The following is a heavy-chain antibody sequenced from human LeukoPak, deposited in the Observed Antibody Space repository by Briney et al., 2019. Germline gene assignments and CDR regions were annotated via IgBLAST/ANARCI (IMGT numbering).Heavy chain of an antibody. CDR1: GGSISDTNW. CDR2: VNLQGST. V-gene: IGHV4-4*02. J-gene: IGHJ4*02. CDR3: AREGGPYRPLDY. Sequence: TSGTLSLTCGVSGGSISDTNWWTLFRQPPGKGVEWIGEVNLQGSTNYNPSLKSRVAISVDKSENHISLKLTSVTAADTAVYYCAREGGPYRPLDYSGQGTLVTVAS.